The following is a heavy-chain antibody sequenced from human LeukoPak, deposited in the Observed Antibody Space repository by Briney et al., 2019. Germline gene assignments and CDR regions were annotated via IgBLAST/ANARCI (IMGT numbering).Heavy chain of an antibody. Sequence: SVKVSCKASGYTFTSYGISWVRQAPGQGLEWMGRIIPILGIANYAQKFQGRVTITADKSTCTAYMELSSLRSEDTAVYYCARFSSSWYVGFYGMDVWGQGTTVTVSS. D-gene: IGHD6-13*01. CDR3: ARFSSSWYVGFYGMDV. CDR2: IIPILGIA. V-gene: IGHV1-69*04. CDR1: GYTFTSYG. J-gene: IGHJ6*02.